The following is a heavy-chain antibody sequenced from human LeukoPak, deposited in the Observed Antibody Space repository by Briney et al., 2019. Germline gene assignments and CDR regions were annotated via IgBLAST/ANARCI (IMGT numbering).Heavy chain of an antibody. CDR2: MNPNSGNT. CDR3: AREVWLERRSNYFDY. J-gene: IGHJ4*02. V-gene: IGHV1-8*01. D-gene: IGHD5-24*01. CDR1: GYTFTSYD. Sequence: ASVKVSCKVSGYTFTSYDINWVRQATGQGLEWMGWMNPNSGNTGYAQKFQGRVTITADEPTSTAYMELSSLRSEDTAVYYCAREVWLERRSNYFDYWGQGTLVTVSS.